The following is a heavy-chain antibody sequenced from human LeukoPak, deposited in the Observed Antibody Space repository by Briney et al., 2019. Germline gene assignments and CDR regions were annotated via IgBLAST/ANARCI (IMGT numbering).Heavy chain of an antibody. V-gene: IGHV4-59*01. CDR3: ARAGRGGYNQVDY. Sequence: SETLSLTCTVSGGSISSYYWSWIRQPPGKGLEWIGYIYYSGSTNYNPSLKSRVTISVDTSKNQFSLKLSPVTAADTAVYYCARAGRGGYNQVDYWGQGTLVTVSS. CDR2: IYYSGST. CDR1: GGSISSYY. D-gene: IGHD5-24*01. J-gene: IGHJ4*02.